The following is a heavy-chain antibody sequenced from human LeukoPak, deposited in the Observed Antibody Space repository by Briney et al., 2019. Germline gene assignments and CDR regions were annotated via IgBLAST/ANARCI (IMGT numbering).Heavy chain of an antibody. D-gene: IGHD5-24*01. Sequence: SVKVSCKASGGTFSSYAISWVRQAPGQGLEWMGRIIPVLGIANYAQKFQGRVTITADKSTSTAYMELSSLRSEDTPVYYCARDWAATMRNLYYFDYWGQGTLVTVSS. CDR3: ARDWAATMRNLYYFDY. CDR1: GGTFSSYA. V-gene: IGHV1-69*04. J-gene: IGHJ4*02. CDR2: IIPVLGIA.